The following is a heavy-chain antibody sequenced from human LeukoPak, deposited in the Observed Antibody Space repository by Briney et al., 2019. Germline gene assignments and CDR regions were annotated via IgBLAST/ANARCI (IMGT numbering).Heavy chain of an antibody. CDR3: ARGLVPGTTPDY. J-gene: IGHJ4*02. D-gene: IGHD1-1*01. V-gene: IGHV4-39*07. CDR2: IYYSGST. Sequence: SETLTLTCTVSGGSISSSSYYWGWIRQPPGKGLEWIGSIYYSGSTYYNPSLKSRVTISVDTSKIQFSLKLSSVTAADTAVYYCARGLVPGTTPDYWGQGTLVTVSS. CDR1: GGSISSSSYY.